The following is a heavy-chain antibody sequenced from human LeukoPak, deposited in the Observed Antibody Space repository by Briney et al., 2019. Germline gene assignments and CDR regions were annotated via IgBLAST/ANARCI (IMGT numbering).Heavy chain of an antibody. CDR3: ARAPSEIGGYYPEYFRH. D-gene: IGHD3-22*01. V-gene: IGHV3-74*01. CDR2: IKSDGST. Sequence: PGGSLRLSCAASGFTFSRYWMHWVRQAPGKRLVCVSRIKSDGSTNYADSVQGRFTISRDNAKNTVSLQMNSLRAEDTGVYYCARAPSEIGGYYPEYFRHWGQGTLVTVSS. J-gene: IGHJ1*01. CDR1: GFTFSRYW.